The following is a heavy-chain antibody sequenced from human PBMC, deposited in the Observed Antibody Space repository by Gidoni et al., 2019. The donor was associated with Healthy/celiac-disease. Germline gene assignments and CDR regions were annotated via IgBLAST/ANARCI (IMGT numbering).Heavy chain of an antibody. CDR2: INHSGST. CDR3: ARGLLYGGNFYYGMDV. J-gene: IGHJ6*02. Sequence: QVQLQQWGAGLLKPSETLSLTCAVYGGSFSGYYWSWIRQPPGKGLEWIGEINHSGSTNYNPSLKSRVTISVDTSKNQFSLKLSSVTAADTAVYYCARGLLYGGNFYYGMDVWGQGTTVTVSS. V-gene: IGHV4-34*01. D-gene: IGHD2-15*01. CDR1: GGSFSGYY.